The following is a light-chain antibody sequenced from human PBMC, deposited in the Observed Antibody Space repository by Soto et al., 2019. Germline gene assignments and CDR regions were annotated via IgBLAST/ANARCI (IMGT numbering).Light chain of an antibody. V-gene: IGKV1-27*01. J-gene: IGKJ4*01. CDR3: QKFNSAPLT. CDR1: QGISNF. CDR2: GAS. Sequence: DIQMTQSPSSLSASVGDRVTITCRASQGISNFLAWYQQKPGKVPELLIHGASTLQSGVPSRFSGSGSGTDFTLTISGLQPEDVAIYYCQKFNSAPLTFGGGTKVEIK.